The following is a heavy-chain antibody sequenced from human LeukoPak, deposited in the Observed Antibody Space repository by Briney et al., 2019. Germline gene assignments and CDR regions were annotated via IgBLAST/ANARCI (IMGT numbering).Heavy chain of an antibody. CDR3: ARVGKSYYYYMDV. V-gene: IGHV4-4*07. CDR1: GGSISSYY. D-gene: IGHD1-1*01. Sequence: KPSETLSLTCSVSGGSISSYYWSWIRQPAGKGLEWIGRIYTSGSTNYNPSLKSRVTMSVDTSKNQFSLKLSSVTGADTAVYYCARVGKSYYYYMDVWGKGTTVTVSS. CDR2: IYTSGST. J-gene: IGHJ6*03.